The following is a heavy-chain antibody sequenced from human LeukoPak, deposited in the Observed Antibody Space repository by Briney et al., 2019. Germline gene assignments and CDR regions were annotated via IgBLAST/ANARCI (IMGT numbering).Heavy chain of an antibody. CDR2: ISGSGGST. V-gene: IGHV3-23*01. CDR1: GFTFSSYA. J-gene: IGHJ5*02. Sequence: GGSLRLSCAASGFTFSSYAMSWVRQAPGKGLEWVSAISGSGGSTYYADSVKGRFTISRDNSKNTLYLQMNSLRAEDTAVYYCAKDPYCGGDCYLNWFDPWGQGTLVTVSS. D-gene: IGHD2-21*01. CDR3: AKDPYCGGDCYLNWFDP.